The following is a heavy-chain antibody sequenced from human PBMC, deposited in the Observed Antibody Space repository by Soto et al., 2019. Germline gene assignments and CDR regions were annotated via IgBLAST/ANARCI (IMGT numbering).Heavy chain of an antibody. D-gene: IGHD3-9*01. CDR1: GESVSSKIAA. CDR3: ARDPPDFDSAFDY. CDR2: TYNRSNSYN. J-gene: IGHJ4*02. Sequence: TLSLTCVISGESVSSKIAAWNWIRQSPSRGLDGLERTYNRSNSYNDCALSLKSRITINPDTSKNQFSLQLNSVTPEDTAVYYCARDPPDFDSAFDYRGQGNLVTVS. V-gene: IGHV6-1*01.